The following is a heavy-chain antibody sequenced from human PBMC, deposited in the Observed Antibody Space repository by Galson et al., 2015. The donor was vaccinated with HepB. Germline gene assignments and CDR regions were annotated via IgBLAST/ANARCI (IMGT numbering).Heavy chain of an antibody. J-gene: IGHJ6*02. D-gene: IGHD6-6*01. V-gene: IGHV3-30*18. CDR3: AKGVAARPWYYYYGMDV. CDR1: GFTFSSYG. CDR2: ISYDGSNK. Sequence: SLRLSCAASGFTFSSYGMHWVRQAPGKGLEWVAVISYDGSNKYYADSVKGRFTISRDNSKNTLYLQMNSLRAEDTAVYYCAKGVAARPWYYYYGMDVWGQGTTVTVSS.